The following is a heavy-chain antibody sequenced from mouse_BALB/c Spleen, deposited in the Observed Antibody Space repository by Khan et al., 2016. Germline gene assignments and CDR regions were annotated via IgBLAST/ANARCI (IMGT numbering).Heavy chain of an antibody. J-gene: IGHJ4*01. CDR1: GYSITSDYT. CDR2: ISYSGST. CDR3: LRYDYGDKESMDD. Sequence: VQLKESGPGLVKPSQSLSLTCTVTGYSITSDYTWNWIRQFPGNILEWMGYISYSGSTSYTPSLNSRISITRDTSKNQFFLQLNSVTSEDTSTYYCLRYDYGDKESMDDWGQGTSVTVSS. V-gene: IGHV3-2*02. D-gene: IGHD1-1*01.